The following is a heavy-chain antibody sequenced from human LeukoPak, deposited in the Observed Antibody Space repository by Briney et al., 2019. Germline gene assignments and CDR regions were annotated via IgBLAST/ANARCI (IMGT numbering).Heavy chain of an antibody. Sequence: SETLSLTCTVSGGSISNYYWNWIRQPPGKGLEWIGYLYYSGRTNYNPSLKSRVTISVDTSRNQFSLKLTSVTAADTAVYYCARGPNRYNFDYWGQGTLVTVSS. V-gene: IGHV4-59*01. CDR2: LYYSGRT. J-gene: IGHJ4*02. CDR1: GGSISNYY. D-gene: IGHD1-1*01. CDR3: ARGPNRYNFDY.